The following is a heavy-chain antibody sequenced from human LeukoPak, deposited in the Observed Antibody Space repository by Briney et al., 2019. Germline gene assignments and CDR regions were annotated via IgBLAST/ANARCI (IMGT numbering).Heavy chain of an antibody. J-gene: IGHJ5*02. CDR2: IVVGSGNT. CDR3: AARRGIAVNWFDP. V-gene: IGHV1-58*02. Sequence: GASVKVSCKASGFTFTSSAMQWVRQGRGQRLEWIGWIVVGSGNTNYAQKFQERVTITRDMSTSTAYMELSSLRSEDTAVYYCAARRGIAVNWFDPWGQGTLVTVSS. D-gene: IGHD6-19*01. CDR1: GFTFTSSA.